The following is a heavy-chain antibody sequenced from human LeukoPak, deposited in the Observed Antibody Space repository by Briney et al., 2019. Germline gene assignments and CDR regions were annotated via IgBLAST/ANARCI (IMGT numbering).Heavy chain of an antibody. CDR3: ARKQWAYYYDRSGYPNFDY. D-gene: IGHD3-22*01. CDR2: INWNGGRT. Sequence: PGGSLRLSCAASGFTFDDYGMSWVRQAPGKGLEWVSGINWNGGRTGYADSVKGRFTISRDNAKNSLYLQMNSLRAEDTALYYCARKQWAYYYDRSGYPNFDYWGQGTLVTVSS. CDR1: GFTFDDYG. V-gene: IGHV3-20*04. J-gene: IGHJ4*02.